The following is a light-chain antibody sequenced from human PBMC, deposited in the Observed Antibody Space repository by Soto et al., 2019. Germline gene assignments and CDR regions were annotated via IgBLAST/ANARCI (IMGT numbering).Light chain of an antibody. Sequence: SLLTQPASVSWSPGQSITISCTGTSSDVGAYNYVSWYQQHPGKAPKLIICEVSNRPSGVSNRFSGSKSGNTASLTISGLQPEDEADYYCTSYAVDSTSVFGTGTKVTVL. CDR2: EVS. CDR1: SSDVGAYNY. J-gene: IGLJ1*01. V-gene: IGLV2-14*01. CDR3: TSYAVDSTSV.